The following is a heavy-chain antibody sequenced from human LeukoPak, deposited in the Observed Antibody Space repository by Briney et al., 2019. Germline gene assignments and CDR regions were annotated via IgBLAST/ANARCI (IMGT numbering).Heavy chain of an antibody. J-gene: IGHJ4*02. D-gene: IGHD2-21*02. CDR1: GGSVSSYY. Sequence: PSETLSLTCTVSGGSVSSYYWSWIRQTPEKGLEWIGYMSYSGRTDYGPSLKSRVTMSVDTSKNQFSLKMSYVTAADTGVYYCARGYCRDDICQVFPYWGQGTLVTVSS. CDR3: ARGYCRDDICQVFPY. V-gene: IGHV4-59*02. CDR2: MSYSGRT.